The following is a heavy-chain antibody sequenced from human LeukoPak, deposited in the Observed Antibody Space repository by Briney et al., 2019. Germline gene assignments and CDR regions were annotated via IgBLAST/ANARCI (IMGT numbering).Heavy chain of an antibody. Sequence: RTLPLTFVISGDSLFSNSCPWNWLTDSRSGPLEGLGSTYYRSKWYSDYAVSVKSRLTINPDTSKNQYSLHLTTVTPEDTAVYYCARGMRGATASFDSWGQGTLVTVSS. CDR1: GDSLFSNSCP. CDR3: ARGMRGATASFDS. J-gene: IGHJ4*02. V-gene: IGHV6-1*01. D-gene: IGHD2-21*02. CDR2: TYYRSKWYS.